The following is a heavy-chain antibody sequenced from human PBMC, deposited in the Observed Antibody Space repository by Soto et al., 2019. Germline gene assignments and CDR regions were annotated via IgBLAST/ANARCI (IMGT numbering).Heavy chain of an antibody. D-gene: IGHD2-8*01. CDR1: DFSLSGFY. CDR3: ASRGHCSNGQCHPFDY. J-gene: IGHJ4*02. Sequence: GGSLRLSCVGSDFSLSGFYMSWVRQAPGKGLEWLSFISMSGSYKTYAASVEGRFTISRDNVKNILYLQMGSLRVEDTAVYYCASRGHCSNGQCHPFDYWGQGTQVTVSS. CDR2: ISMSGSYK. V-gene: IGHV3-11*06.